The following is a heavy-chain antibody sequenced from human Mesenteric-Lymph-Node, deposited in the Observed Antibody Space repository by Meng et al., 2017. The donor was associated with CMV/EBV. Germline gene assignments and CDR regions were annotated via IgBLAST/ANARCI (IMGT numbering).Heavy chain of an antibody. CDR3: ARAMAGDYNDFWSGYYRRGAFDF. V-gene: IGHV1-69*05. J-gene: IGHJ4*02. CDR1: GGTFSSYA. Sequence: SVKVSCKASGGTFSSYAISWVRQAPGQGLEWMGGIIPIFGTANYAQKFQGRVTITTDESTSTAYMELSSLRSEDTAVYYCARAMAGDYNDFWSGYYRRGAFDFWGQGTLVTVSS. D-gene: IGHD3-3*01. CDR2: IIPIFGTA.